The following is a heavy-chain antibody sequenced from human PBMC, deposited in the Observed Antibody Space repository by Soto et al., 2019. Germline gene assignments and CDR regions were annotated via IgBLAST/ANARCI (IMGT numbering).Heavy chain of an antibody. CDR1: GFTFSSYA. V-gene: IGHV3-23*01. J-gene: IGHJ3*02. CDR3: AREGPGSLGTFLRDGGCHHALDM. Sequence: EVQLLESGGGLVQPGGSLRLSCAASGFTFSSYAIIWVRQAPGKGLEWVATISGGGDGSYYADSVKGRFTISRDTSKNTADIPMSGLRAEERAVYYCAREGPGSLGTFLRDGGCHHALDMWGQGTMVTASS. D-gene: IGHD2-15*01. CDR2: ISGGGDGS.